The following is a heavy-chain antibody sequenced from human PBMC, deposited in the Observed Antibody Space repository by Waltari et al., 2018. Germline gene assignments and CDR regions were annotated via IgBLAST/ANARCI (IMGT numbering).Heavy chain of an antibody. J-gene: IGHJ3*02. CDR3: ATALGDRSSASRAFDI. CDR2: VDPEDGET. D-gene: IGHD3-10*01. CDR1: GYTFTDYY. Sequence: EVQLLQSGTELTKPGTTVKISCQVSGYTFTDYYIHWVQQAPGKGPHWMGLVDPEDGETIYAEKVQGRVTITADTSTDTAYMELSSLRSDDTAVYYCATALGDRSSASRAFDIWGLGTMITVSS. V-gene: IGHV1-69-2*01.